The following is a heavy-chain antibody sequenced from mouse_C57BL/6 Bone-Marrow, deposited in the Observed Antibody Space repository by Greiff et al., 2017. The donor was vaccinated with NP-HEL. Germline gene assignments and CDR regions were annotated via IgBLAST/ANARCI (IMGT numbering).Heavy chain of an antibody. D-gene: IGHD1-1*01. CDR2: IDPENGDT. J-gene: IGHJ1*03. V-gene: IGHV14-4*01. CDR3: TTDFYYGSSYDWYFDV. CDR1: GFNIKDDY. Sequence: QLQQSGAELVRPGASVKLSCTASGFNIKDDYMHWVKQRPEQGLEWIGWIDPENGDTEYASKFQGKATITADTSSNTAYLQLSSLTSEDTAVYYCTTDFYYGSSYDWYFDVWGTGTTVTVSS.